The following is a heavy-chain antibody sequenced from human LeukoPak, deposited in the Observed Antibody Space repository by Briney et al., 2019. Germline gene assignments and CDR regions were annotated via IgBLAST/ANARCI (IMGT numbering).Heavy chain of an antibody. V-gene: IGHV3-23*01. CDR3: AKIPYSSGWVQNWFDP. J-gene: IGHJ5*02. CDR1: GFTVSSSY. Sequence: GGSLRLSCAASGFTVSSSYMSWVRQAPGKGLEWISAISGSGGSTYYADSVKGRFTISRDNPKNTLYLQMNSLRAEDTAVYYCAKIPYSSGWVQNWFDPWGQGTLVTVSS. CDR2: ISGSGGST. D-gene: IGHD6-19*01.